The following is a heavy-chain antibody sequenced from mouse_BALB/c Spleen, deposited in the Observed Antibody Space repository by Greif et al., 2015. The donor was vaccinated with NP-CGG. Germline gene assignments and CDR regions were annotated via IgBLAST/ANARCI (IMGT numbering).Heavy chain of an antibody. D-gene: IGHD1-1*01. V-gene: IGHV14-3*02. Sequence: DVQLQESGAELVKPGASVKLSCTASGFNIKDTYMHWVKQRPEQGLEWIGRIDPANGNTKYDPKFQGKATITADTSSNTAYLQLSSLTSEDTAVYYCASRRYGSSYRDAMDYWGQGTSVTVSS. CDR3: ASRRYGSSYRDAMDY. J-gene: IGHJ4*01. CDR1: GFNIKDTY. CDR2: IDPANGNT.